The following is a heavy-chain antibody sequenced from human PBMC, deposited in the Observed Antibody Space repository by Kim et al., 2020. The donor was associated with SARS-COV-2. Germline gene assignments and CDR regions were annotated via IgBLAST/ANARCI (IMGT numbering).Heavy chain of an antibody. CDR1: GINFEDYA. CDR3: AKDLGSAWNYYYGMDV. V-gene: IGHV3-9*01. D-gene: IGHD1-1*01. J-gene: IGHJ6*02. Sequence: GGSLRLSCVASGINFEDYALHWVRQAPGKGLEWVAGISWDSSSTGYADSVKGRFTIYRDNVKKSLHLEMHSLRDEDTALFYCAKDLGSAWNYYYGMDVWGQGTTVTVSS. CDR2: ISWDSSST.